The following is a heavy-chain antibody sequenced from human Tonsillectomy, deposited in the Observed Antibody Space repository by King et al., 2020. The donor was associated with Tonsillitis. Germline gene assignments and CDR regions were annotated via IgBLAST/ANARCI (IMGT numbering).Heavy chain of an antibody. V-gene: IGHV3-33*01. J-gene: IGHJ3*02. CDR3: ARSIRSANSDAFDI. CDR1: GFTFSSYG. Sequence: VQLVESGGGVVQPGRSLRLSCAASGFTFSSYGMHWARQAPGKGLEWVAAIWYDGSNKYYVDSVKGRFTISRDNSKNILYLQMDSLRAEDTAMYHCARSIRSANSDAFDIWGQGTMVTVSS. CDR2: IWYDGSNK. D-gene: IGHD2/OR15-2a*01.